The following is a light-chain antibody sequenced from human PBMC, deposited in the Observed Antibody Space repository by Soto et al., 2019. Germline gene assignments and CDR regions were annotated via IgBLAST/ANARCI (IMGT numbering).Light chain of an antibody. J-gene: IGKJ2*01. V-gene: IGKV3-20*01. CDR3: QQYGISPPYT. CDR2: GAS. Sequence: EIVLTQSPGTLSLSPGERATLSCRASQSVASNYLAWYQQKPGQTPRRLIYGASSRATDIPDRFSGSGSGTDFTLTISSLEPEDFAVYDCQQYGISPPYTFGQGTKLEIK. CDR1: QSVASNY.